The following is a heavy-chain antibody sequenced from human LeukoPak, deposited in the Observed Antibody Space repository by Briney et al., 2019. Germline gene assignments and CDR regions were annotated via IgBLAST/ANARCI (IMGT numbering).Heavy chain of an antibody. J-gene: IGHJ6*02. CDR3: ARAPGEYGSGSYYYGMDV. CDR2: ISAYNGNT. CDR1: GYTFTSDG. Sequence: EASVKVSCKASGYTFTSDGISWVRQAPGQGLEWMGWISAYNGNTNYAQKLQGRVTMTTDTSTSTAYMELRSLRSDDTAVYYCARAPGEYGSGSYYYGMDVWGQGTTVTVSS. V-gene: IGHV1-18*01. D-gene: IGHD3-10*01.